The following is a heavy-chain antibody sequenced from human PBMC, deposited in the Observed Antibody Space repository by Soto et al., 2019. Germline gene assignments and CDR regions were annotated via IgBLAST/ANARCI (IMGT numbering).Heavy chain of an antibody. D-gene: IGHD6-6*01. CDR3: ASGEYSSSHDY. CDR1: GFTFSSYG. Sequence: PGGPLRLSCAASGFTFSSYGMHWVRQAPGKGLEWVAVISYDGSNKYYADSVKGRFTISRDNSKNTLYLQMNSLRAEDTAVYYCASGEYSSSHDYWGQGTLVTVSS. V-gene: IGHV3-30*03. CDR2: ISYDGSNK. J-gene: IGHJ4*02.